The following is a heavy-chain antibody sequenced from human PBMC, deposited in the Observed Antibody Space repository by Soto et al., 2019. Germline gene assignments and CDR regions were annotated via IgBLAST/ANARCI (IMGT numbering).Heavy chain of an antibody. CDR3: AKDGGLAAARPGY. CDR2: ISGSGIST. J-gene: IGHJ4*02. V-gene: IGHV3-23*01. D-gene: IGHD6-13*01. Sequence: GGSLRLSCAASGFTFSSYAMSWVRQAPGKGLEWVSAISGSGISTYYADSVKGRFAISRDNSKNTLYLQMNSLRAEDTAVYYCAKDGGLAAARPGYWGQGTLVTVSS. CDR1: GFTFSSYA.